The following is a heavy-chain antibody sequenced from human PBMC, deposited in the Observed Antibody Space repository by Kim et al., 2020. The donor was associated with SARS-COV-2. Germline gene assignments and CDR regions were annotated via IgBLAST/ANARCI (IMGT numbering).Heavy chain of an antibody. CDR3: ARDCGGLGYCSSTSHLEPGGYYYGMDV. Sequence: GGSLRLSCAASGFTFSSYSMNWVRQAPGKGLEWVSSISSSSSYIYYADSVKGRFTISRDNAKNSLYLQMNSLRAEDTAVYYCARDCGGLGYCSSTSHLEPGGYYYGMDVWGQGTTVTVSS. CDR2: ISSSSSYI. CDR1: GFTFSSYS. D-gene: IGHD2-2*01. J-gene: IGHJ6*02. V-gene: IGHV3-21*04.